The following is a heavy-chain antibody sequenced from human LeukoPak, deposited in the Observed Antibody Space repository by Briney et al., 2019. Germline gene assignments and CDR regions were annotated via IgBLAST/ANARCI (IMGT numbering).Heavy chain of an antibody. V-gene: IGHV1-2*06. CDR1: GYTFTGYY. D-gene: IGHD6-19*01. Sequence: ASVKVSYKASGYTFTGYYMHWVRQAPGRGLEWMGRINPNSGGTNYAQKFQGRVTMTRDTSISTAYMELSRLRSDDTAVYYCARGADSSGISDFDYWGQGTLVTVSS. J-gene: IGHJ4*02. CDR2: INPNSGGT. CDR3: ARGADSSGISDFDY.